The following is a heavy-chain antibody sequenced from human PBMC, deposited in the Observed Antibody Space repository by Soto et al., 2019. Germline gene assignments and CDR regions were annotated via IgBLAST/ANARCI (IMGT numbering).Heavy chain of an antibody. Sequence: QVLLLQSGSEVKKPGSSVKVSCKASGDAFQSYAIHWVRQAPGQGLEYMGRIIPSYDRTKYAQKFQGRLTVTADMYTSTVYMELSSRRSEDTAVYYCARDPTNDYGDDTFDYWGQGTKVIVSS. CDR3: ARDPTNDYGDDTFDY. J-gene: IGHJ4*02. D-gene: IGHD4-17*01. CDR2: IIPSYDRT. V-gene: IGHV1-69*06. CDR1: GDAFQSYA.